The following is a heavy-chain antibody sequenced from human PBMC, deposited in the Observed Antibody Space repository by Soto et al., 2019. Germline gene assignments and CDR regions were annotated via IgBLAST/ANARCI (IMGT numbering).Heavy chain of an antibody. CDR2: IYWDDDG. J-gene: IGHJ4*02. D-gene: IGHD2-2*01. Sequence: QITLKESGPTLVKPTQTLTLTCTFSGFSLSTTAEGAGWIRQPPGKALEWLALIYWDDDGRYSPSLKSRLTITKDTSKNQVVLTMTNVDPVDTATYYCAHGSCSSADCYPNPYLDYWGQGILVTVSS. CDR3: AHGSCSSADCYPNPYLDY. CDR1: GFSLSTTAEG. V-gene: IGHV2-5*02.